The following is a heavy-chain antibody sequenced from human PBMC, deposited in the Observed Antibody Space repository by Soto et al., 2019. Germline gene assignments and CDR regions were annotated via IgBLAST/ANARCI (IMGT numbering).Heavy chain of an antibody. V-gene: IGHV1-18*04. CDR3: ARENSPYSSGWYRRHYYYGMDV. D-gene: IGHD6-19*01. J-gene: IGHJ6*02. CDR1: GYTFTSYG. CDR2: ISAYNGNT. Sequence: ASVKVSCKASGYTFTSYGISWVRQAPGQGLEWMGWISAYNGNTNYAQKLQGRATMTTDTSTSTAYMELRSLRSDDTAVYYCARENSPYSSGWYRRHYYYGMDVWGQGTTVTVSS.